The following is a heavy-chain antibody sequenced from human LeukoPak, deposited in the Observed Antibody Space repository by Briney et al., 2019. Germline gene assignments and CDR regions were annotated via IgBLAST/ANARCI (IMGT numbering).Heavy chain of an antibody. CDR2: IYYSGST. V-gene: IGHV4-59*08. Sequence: SETLSLTCTVSGGSISTYYWSWIRQPPGKGLEWIGYIYYSGSTNYNPSLKSRVTISVDTSKNQFSLKLSSVTAADTAVYYSARGATAVAGTQIKLYYFDYWGQGTLVTVSS. CDR1: GGSISTYY. J-gene: IGHJ4*02. CDR3: ARGATAVAGTQIKLYYFDY. D-gene: IGHD6-19*01.